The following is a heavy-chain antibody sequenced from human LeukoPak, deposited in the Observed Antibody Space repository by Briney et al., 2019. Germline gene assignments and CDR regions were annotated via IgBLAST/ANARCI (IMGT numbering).Heavy chain of an antibody. J-gene: IGHJ4*02. CDR2: ISGSGGST. Sequence: PGGSLRLSCAASGFTFSSYGMHWVRQAPGKGLEWVSAISGSGGSTYYADSVKGRFTISRDNSKNTLYLQMNSLRAEDTAVYYCAREHYYDSSGYYPVFDYWGQGTLVTVSS. CDR1: GFTFSSYG. CDR3: AREHYYDSSGYYPVFDY. D-gene: IGHD3-22*01. V-gene: IGHV3-23*01.